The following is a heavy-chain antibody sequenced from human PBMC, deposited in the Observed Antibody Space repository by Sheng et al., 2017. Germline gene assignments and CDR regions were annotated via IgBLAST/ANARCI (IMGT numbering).Heavy chain of an antibody. J-gene: IGHJ4*02. V-gene: IGHV3-23*01. Sequence: EVQLLESGGGLVQPGGSLRLSCAASGFTFSSYAMSWVRQAPGKGLEWVSAISGSGGSTYYADSVKGRFTISRDNSKNTLYLQMNSLRAEDTAVYYCAKDQRYFDWLLVDYWGQGTLVTGLL. CDR3: AKDQRYFDWLLVDY. CDR1: GFTFSSYA. D-gene: IGHD3-9*01. CDR2: ISGSGGST.